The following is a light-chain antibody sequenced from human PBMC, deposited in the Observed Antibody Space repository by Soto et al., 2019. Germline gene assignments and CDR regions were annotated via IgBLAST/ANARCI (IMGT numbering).Light chain of an antibody. CDR3: QQLNSYPT. V-gene: IGKV1-9*01. J-gene: IGKJ4*01. CDR2: AAS. CDR1: QGIGSY. Sequence: DIQLTQSPSFLSASVGDRVTITCRASQGIGSYLAWYQQKPGKAPKLLIYAASTLQSGVPSRFSGSGSGTEFTLTISSLQPEDFATYYCQQLNSYPTFGGGTKVEIK.